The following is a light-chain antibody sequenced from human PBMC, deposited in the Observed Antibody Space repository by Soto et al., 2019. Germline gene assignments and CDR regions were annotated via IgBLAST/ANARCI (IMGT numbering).Light chain of an antibody. CDR2: AAS. J-gene: IGKJ1*01. CDR1: QNINKY. V-gene: IGKV1-39*01. CDR3: QQSYGSPGA. Sequence: DIHLTQSPSSLSASVGDSVTITCRSSQNINKYLNWYEHRPGKAPKLLIYAASSLQTGVPTWFSGAGAGTFFTLPISNLQLEDVASYSCQQSYGSPGAFGRGTKVEI.